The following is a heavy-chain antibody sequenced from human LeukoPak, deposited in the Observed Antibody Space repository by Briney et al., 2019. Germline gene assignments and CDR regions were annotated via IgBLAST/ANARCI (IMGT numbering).Heavy chain of an antibody. J-gene: IGHJ4*02. CDR2: ISDSGVNI. V-gene: IGHV3-23*01. CDR1: RFNFKPYA. CDR3: AKGGSYSLY. Sequence: GFLRPSCATSRFNFKPYALRWVRQAPGEGLQWVSTISDSGVNIYYADSVKGRFTISRDNSKNTLYLQMNSLRAEDTAVYYCAKGGSYSLYWGQGTLVTVSS. D-gene: IGHD1-26*01.